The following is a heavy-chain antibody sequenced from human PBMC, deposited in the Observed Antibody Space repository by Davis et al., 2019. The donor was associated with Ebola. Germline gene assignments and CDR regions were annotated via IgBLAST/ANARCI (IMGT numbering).Heavy chain of an antibody. CDR1: GLSFSNYW. Sequence: GESLKISCAASGLSFSNYWMTWVRLAPGKGPEWVANIKQDGSEMYYVDSVKGRFTISRDNARNSLFLQMNSLRAEDTAVYYCARDLVDNGYLYGMDVWGQGTTVTVSS. J-gene: IGHJ6*02. D-gene: IGHD5-18*01. CDR2: IKQDGSEM. CDR3: ARDLVDNGYLYGMDV. V-gene: IGHV3-7*01.